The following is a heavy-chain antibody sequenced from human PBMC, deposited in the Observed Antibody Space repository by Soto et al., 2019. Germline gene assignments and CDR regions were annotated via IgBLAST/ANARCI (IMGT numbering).Heavy chain of an antibody. CDR1: GDSVTISDYY. CDR2: IHYSGST. Sequence: QLQLQESGPGLVKPSETLSLTCTVSGDSVTISDYYWGWIRQPPGKGLEWIGSIHYSGSTYYNPSLKSRVTISGDTSKKQSSRKLTSVTAADAAVYYCAAHDSGGYYAEYWGQGTLVTVSA. J-gene: IGHJ4*02. CDR3: AAHDSGGYYAEY. D-gene: IGHD3-22*01. V-gene: IGHV4-39*01.